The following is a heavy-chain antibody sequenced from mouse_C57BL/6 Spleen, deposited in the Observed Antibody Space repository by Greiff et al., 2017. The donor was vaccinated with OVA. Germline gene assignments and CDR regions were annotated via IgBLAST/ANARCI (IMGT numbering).Heavy chain of an antibody. CDR1: GYTFTSYW. CDR2: IDPSDSCT. Sequence: QVQLQQSGAELVKPGASVKLSCKASGYTFTSYWMQWVKQRPGQGLEWIGEIDPSDSCTNYNQKFKGKATLTVDTSSSTAYMQLSSLTSEDSAVYYCARRTAQATRAMDYWGQGTSVTVSS. CDR3: ARRTAQATRAMDY. V-gene: IGHV1-50*01. D-gene: IGHD3-2*02. J-gene: IGHJ4*01.